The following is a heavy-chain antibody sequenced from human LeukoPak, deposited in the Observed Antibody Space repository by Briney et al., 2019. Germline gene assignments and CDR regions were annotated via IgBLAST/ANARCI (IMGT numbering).Heavy chain of an antibody. V-gene: IGHV3-21*01. CDR1: GFTFRSFT. CDR3: AIIVGATTNDY. D-gene: IGHD1-26*01. Sequence: GGSLRLSCAASGFTFRSFTMNWVRQAPGKALEWLSSITSSSDYIYYADSVKGRFTISRDNAKSSLYLQMSSLRAEDTAVYYCAIIVGATTNDYWGQGTLVTVSS. CDR2: ITSSSDYI. J-gene: IGHJ4*02.